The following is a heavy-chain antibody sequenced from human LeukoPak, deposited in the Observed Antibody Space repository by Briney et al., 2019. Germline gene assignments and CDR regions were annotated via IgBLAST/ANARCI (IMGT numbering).Heavy chain of an antibody. J-gene: IGHJ6*02. V-gene: IGHV4-39*07. CDR3: AREGSSWGYGMDV. D-gene: IGHD6-13*01. Sequence: SETLSLTCTVSGGSISSSSYYWGWIRQPPGKGLEWIGSIYYSGSTYYNPSLKSRVTISVDTSKNQFSLKLSSVSAADTAVYYCAREGSSWGYGMDVWGQGTTVTVSS. CDR2: IYYSGST. CDR1: GGSISSSSYY.